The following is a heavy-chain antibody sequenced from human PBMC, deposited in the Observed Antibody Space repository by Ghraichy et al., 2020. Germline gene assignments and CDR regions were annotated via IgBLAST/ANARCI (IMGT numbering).Heavy chain of an antibody. D-gene: IGHD2-2*01. CDR1: GGSISSSSYY. J-gene: IGHJ4*02. CDR3: ARHRDIVVVPAGYYFDY. V-gene: IGHV4-39*01. CDR2: IYYSGST. Sequence: SETLSLTCTVSGGSISSSSYYWGWIRQPPGKGLEWIGSIYYSGSTYYNPSLKSRVTISVDTSKNQFSLKLSSVTAADTAVYYCARHRDIVVVPAGYYFDYWGQGTLVTVSS.